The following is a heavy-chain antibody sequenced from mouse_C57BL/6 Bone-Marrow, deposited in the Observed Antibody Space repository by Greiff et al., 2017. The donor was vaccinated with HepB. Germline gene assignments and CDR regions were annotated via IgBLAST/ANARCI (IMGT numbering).Heavy chain of an antibody. V-gene: IGHV1-64*01. CDR2: IHPNSGST. J-gene: IGHJ1*03. Sequence: QVQLQQPGAELVKPGASVKLSCKASGYTFTSYWMHWVKQRPGQGLEWIGMIHPNSGSTNYNEKFKSKATLTVDKSSSTAYMQLSRLTSEDSAVYYCAKGDYGSSYDWYFDVWGTVTTVTVSS. CDR3: AKGDYGSSYDWYFDV. D-gene: IGHD1-1*01. CDR1: GYTFTSYW.